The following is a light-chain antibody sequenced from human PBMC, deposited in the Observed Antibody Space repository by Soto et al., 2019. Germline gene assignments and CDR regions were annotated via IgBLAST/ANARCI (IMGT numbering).Light chain of an antibody. CDR3: QHYNSYSEA. J-gene: IGKJ1*01. Sequence: DIPMTQSPSTLSGSVGDRVTITCRASQTIRSCLAWYQQKPGKAPKLLIYKASTLKSGVPSRFSGSGSGTEFTLTISSLQPDDFATYYCQHYNSYSEAFGQGTKVELK. V-gene: IGKV1-5*03. CDR2: KAS. CDR1: QTIRSC.